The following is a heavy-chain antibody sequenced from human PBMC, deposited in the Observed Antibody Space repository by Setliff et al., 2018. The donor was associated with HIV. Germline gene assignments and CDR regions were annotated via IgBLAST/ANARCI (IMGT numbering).Heavy chain of an antibody. CDR3: ARKLRPGHGVDV. V-gene: IGHV3-7*04. CDR1: GFTFSSYW. J-gene: IGHJ6*02. D-gene: IGHD3-10*01. CDR2: IKQDGGKA. Sequence: LRLSCAASGFTFSSYWMSWVRQAPGKGLEWVADIKQDGGKAYYMDSVKGRFTISRDNPKNSLYLQMNSLRAEDTAIYYCARKLRPGHGVDVWGQGTTVTVSS.